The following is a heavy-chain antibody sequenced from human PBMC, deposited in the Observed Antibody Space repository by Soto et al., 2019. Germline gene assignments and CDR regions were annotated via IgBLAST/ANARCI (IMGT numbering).Heavy chain of an antibody. CDR1: GGSISSSSYY. V-gene: IGHV4-39*01. CDR3: ASRGRYGAAAGEGLDC. CDR2: IYYSGST. J-gene: IGHJ4*02. Sequence: SETLSLTCTVSGGSISSSSYYWGWIRHPPGKGLEWIGSIYYSGSTYYNPSLKSRVTISVDTSKNQFSLKLSSVTAADTAVYYCASRGRYGAAAGEGLDCWGQGTLVTV. D-gene: IGHD6-13*01.